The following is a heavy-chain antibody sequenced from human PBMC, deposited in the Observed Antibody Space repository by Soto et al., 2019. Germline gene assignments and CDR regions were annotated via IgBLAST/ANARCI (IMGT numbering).Heavy chain of an antibody. D-gene: IGHD2-15*01. CDR1: GYTFTSYD. V-gene: IGHV1-8*01. CDR2: MNPNSGNT. CDR3: ARTPSGVVGAPRINWFDP. J-gene: IGHJ5*02. Sequence: QVQLVQSGAEVKKPGASVKVSCKASGYTFTSYDINWVRQATGQGLEWMGWMNPNSGNTGYAQKFQGRVTMTRDTAITTAYMERSSLRSEDTAVYYCARTPSGVVGAPRINWFDPWGQGTLVTVSS.